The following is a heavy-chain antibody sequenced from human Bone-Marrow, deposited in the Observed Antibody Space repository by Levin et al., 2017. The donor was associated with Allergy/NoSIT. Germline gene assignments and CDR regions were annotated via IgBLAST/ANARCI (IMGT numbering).Heavy chain of an antibody. D-gene: IGHD2-2*01. CDR3: ATQSMGYCSSTSCSTYYYYYMDV. J-gene: IGHJ6*03. CDR1: GGSFSGYY. V-gene: IGHV4-34*01. Sequence: SQTLSLTCAVYGGSFSGYYWSWIRQPPGKGLEWIGEINHSGSTNYNPSLKSRVTISVDTSKNQFSLKLSSVTAADTAVYYCATQSMGYCSSTSCSTYYYYYMDVWGKGTTVTVSS. CDR2: INHSGST.